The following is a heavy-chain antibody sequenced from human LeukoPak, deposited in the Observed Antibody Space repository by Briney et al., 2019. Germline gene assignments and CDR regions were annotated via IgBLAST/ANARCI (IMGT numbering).Heavy chain of an antibody. CDR1: GFTFSSYG. V-gene: IGHV3-30*02. CDR2: IRYDGSNK. D-gene: IGHD6-13*01. CDR3: AKDRGGIAAQYYFDY. J-gene: IGHJ4*02. Sequence: GGSLRLSCAASGFTFSSYGMHWVRQAPGKGLEWVAFIRYDGSNKYYADSVKGRFTISRDNSKNTLYLQMNSLRAEDTAMYYCAKDRGGIAAQYYFDYWGQGTLVTVSS.